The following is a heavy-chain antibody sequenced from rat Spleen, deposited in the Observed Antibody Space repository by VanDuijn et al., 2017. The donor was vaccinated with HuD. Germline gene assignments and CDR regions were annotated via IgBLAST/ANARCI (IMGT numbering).Heavy chain of an antibody. V-gene: IGHV5-7*01. Sequence: EVQLVESGGGLVQPGGSMKLSCAASGFTFSDYAMAWVRQAPKKGLEWVATIIYDGSSTYYRDSVKGRFTISRDNAKSTLYLQMDSLRSEDTATYYCTTPYAYYGYTFRWFAYWGQGTLVTVSS. J-gene: IGHJ3*01. CDR1: GFTFSDYA. D-gene: IGHD1-9*01. CDR3: TTPYAYYGYTFRWFAY. CDR2: IIYDGSST.